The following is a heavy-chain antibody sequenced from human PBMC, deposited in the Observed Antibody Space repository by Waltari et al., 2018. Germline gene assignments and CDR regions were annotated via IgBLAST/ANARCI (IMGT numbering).Heavy chain of an antibody. CDR3: ARVEGAVADLNFGY. CDR2: ITYSSSTT. D-gene: IGHD6-19*01. CDR1: GFTFSTYS. J-gene: IGHJ4*02. V-gene: IGHV3-48*04. Sequence: EVQLVESGGGLVQPGGSLTLSCAASGFTFSTYSMIWVRQAPGKGLECVSFITYSSSTTYYADSVKGRFTISRDNAKNSVYLQMDSLRSEDTAVYYCARVEGAVADLNFGYWGQGTLVTVSS.